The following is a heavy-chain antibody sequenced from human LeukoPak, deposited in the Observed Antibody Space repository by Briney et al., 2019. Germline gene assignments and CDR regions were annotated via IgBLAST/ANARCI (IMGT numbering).Heavy chain of an antibody. V-gene: IGHV3-64*01. CDR3: ARAQLGYNWFDP. CDR1: GFTFSSYA. D-gene: IGHD1-1*01. Sequence: PGGSLRLSCAASGFTFSSYAMHWVRQAPGKGLEYVSAISSNGGSTYYANSVKGRFTISRDNANNTLYLQMNSLRADDTAVYFCARAQLGYNWFDPWGQGTLVTVSS. J-gene: IGHJ5*02. CDR2: ISSNGGST.